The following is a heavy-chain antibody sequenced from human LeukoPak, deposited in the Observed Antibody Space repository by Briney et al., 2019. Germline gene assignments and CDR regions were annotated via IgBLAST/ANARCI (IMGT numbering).Heavy chain of an antibody. CDR3: ARQQSSSWYGYFDY. D-gene: IGHD6-13*01. Sequence: SETLSLTCTVSGGSITSYYWSWIRQPPGKGLEWIGYIYYSGSTNYNPSLKSRVTISVDTSKNQFSLKLSTVTAADTAVYYCARQQSSSWYGYFDYWGQGTLVTVSS. CDR1: GGSITSYY. V-gene: IGHV4-59*08. J-gene: IGHJ4*02. CDR2: IYYSGST.